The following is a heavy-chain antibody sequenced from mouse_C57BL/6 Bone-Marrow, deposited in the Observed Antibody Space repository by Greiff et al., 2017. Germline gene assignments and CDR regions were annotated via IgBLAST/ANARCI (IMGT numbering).Heavy chain of an antibody. V-gene: IGHV3-5*01. CDR2: IYYSGTI. Sequence: VQLKESGPGLVKPSQTVFLTCTVTGISITTGNYRWSWIRQFPGNKLEWIGYIYYSGTITYNPSLTSRTTITRDTPKNQFFLEMNSLTAEDTATYYCARITTVVPYWYFDVWGTGTTVTVSS. J-gene: IGHJ1*03. CDR3: ARITTVVPYWYFDV. D-gene: IGHD1-1*01. CDR1: GISITTGNYR.